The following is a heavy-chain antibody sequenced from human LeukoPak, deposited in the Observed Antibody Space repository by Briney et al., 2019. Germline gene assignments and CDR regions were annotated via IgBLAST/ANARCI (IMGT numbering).Heavy chain of an antibody. J-gene: IGHJ6*03. CDR3: ARAGDDYSKDYYYMDV. CDR2: INAGNGNT. Sequence: ASVKVSCKASGYTFTSYAMHWVRQAPGQRLEWMGWINAGNGNTKYSQKFQGRVTITRDTSASTAYMELSSLRSEDTAVYYCARAGDDYSKDYYYMDVWGKGTTVTVSS. D-gene: IGHD4-11*01. CDR1: GYTFTSYA. V-gene: IGHV1-3*01.